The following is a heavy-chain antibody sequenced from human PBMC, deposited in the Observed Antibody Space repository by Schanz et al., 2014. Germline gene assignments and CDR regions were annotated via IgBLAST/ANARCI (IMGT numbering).Heavy chain of an antibody. V-gene: IGHV3-23*04. CDR1: GLNFDYYG. CDR2: ISDSGDST. Sequence: VQLVESGGGVVQPGRSLRLSCATSGLNFDYYGMTWIRQAPGKGLEWVSDISDSGDSTHYADSVKGRFTISRDNSKNTLYLQVNSLRAEDTAVYYCAKVAPAATYLDSWGLGTLVTVSS. D-gene: IGHD2-2*01. J-gene: IGHJ4*02. CDR3: AKVAPAATYLDS.